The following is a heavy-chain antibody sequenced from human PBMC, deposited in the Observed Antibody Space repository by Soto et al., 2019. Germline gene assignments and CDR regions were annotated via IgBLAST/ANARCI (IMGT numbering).Heavy chain of an antibody. Sequence: PSETLSLTCTVSGGSVSSGSYYWSWIRQPPGKGLEWIGYIYYSGSTNYNPSLKSRVTISVDTSKNQFSLKLSSVTAADTAVYYCARRGYCSGGSCASYSFDYWGQGTLVTVSS. V-gene: IGHV4-61*01. CDR1: GGSVSSGSYY. CDR3: ARRGYCSGGSCASYSFDY. D-gene: IGHD2-15*01. J-gene: IGHJ4*02. CDR2: IYYSGST.